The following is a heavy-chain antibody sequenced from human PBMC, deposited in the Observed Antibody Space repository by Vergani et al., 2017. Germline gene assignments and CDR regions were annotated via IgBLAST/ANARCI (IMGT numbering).Heavy chain of an antibody. J-gene: IGHJ4*02. CDR2: IYTSGST. D-gene: IGHD2-15*01. CDR3: ARELPRQSATYVDY. Sequence: QVQLQESGPGLVKPSETLSLTCTVSGGSISSYYWSWIRQPAGKGLEWIGRIYTSGSTNYTPSLKSRVTMSVDTSKNQFSLKLSSVTAADTAVYYCARELPRQSATYVDYWGQGTLVTVSS. CDR1: GGSISSYY. V-gene: IGHV4-4*07.